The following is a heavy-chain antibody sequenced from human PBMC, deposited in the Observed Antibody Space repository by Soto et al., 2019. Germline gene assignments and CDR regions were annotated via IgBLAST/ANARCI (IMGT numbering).Heavy chain of an antibody. CDR2: ISAYNGNT. CDR1: GYTFTSYG. CDR3: ARVKYSPPYYYYGMDV. Sequence: VQLVQSGAEVKKPGASVKVSCKASGYTFTSYGISWVRQAPGQGLEWMGWISAYNGNTNYAQKLQGRVTMTTDPSTSTAYMELRSLRSDDPAVYYCARVKYSPPYYYYGMDVWGQGTTVTVSS. D-gene: IGHD5-18*01. V-gene: IGHV1-18*01. J-gene: IGHJ6*02.